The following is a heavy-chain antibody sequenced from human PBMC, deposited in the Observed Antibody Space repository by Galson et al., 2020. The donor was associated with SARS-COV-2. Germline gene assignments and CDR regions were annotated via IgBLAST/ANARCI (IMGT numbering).Heavy chain of an antibody. V-gene: IGHV5-10-1*01. D-gene: IGHD2-15*01. CDR1: GYSFTSYW. CDR3: ARLGSYCSGGSCYFSFDY. J-gene: IGHJ4*02. Sequence: GGSLRLSCKGSGYSFTSYWISWVRQMPGKGLEWMGRIDPSDSYTNYSPSFQGHVTISADKSISTAYLQWSSLKASDTAMYYCARLGSYCSGGSCYFSFDYWGQGTLVTVSS. CDR2: IDPSDSYT.